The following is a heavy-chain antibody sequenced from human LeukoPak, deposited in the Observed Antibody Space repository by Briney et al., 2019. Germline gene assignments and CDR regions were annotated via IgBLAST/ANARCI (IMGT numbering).Heavy chain of an antibody. CDR2: INPSGGST. CDR3: ARDVQADDSSGYYYAWYFDY. D-gene: IGHD3-22*01. Sequence: ASVKVSCKASGYTFTSYYMHWVRQAPGQGLEWMGIINPSGGSTSYAQKFQGRVTMNRDTSTSTVYMELSSLRSEDTAVYYCARDVQADDSSGYYYAWYFDYWGQGTLVTVSS. J-gene: IGHJ4*02. V-gene: IGHV1-46*01. CDR1: GYTFTSYY.